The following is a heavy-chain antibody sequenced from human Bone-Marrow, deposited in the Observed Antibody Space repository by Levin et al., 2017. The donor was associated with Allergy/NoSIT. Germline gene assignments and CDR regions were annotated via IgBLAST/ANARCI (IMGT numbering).Heavy chain of an antibody. D-gene: IGHD4-17*01. CDR3: AREADYGALYYFDY. V-gene: IGHV1-69*06. CDR2: IILIFGTS. Sequence: SVKVSCKASGGTFSNYAITWVRQAPGQGLEWMGGIILIFGTSNYAQKFRGRITITADKSTSTAYMELRSLRSEDTAVYYCAREADYGALYYFDYWGQGTLVSVSS. CDR1: GGTFSNYA. J-gene: IGHJ4*02.